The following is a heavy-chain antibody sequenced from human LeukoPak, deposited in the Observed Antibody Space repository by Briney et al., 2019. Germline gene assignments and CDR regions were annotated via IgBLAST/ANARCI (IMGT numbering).Heavy chain of an antibody. D-gene: IGHD1-7*01. CDR1: GGSISSYY. J-gene: IGHJ4*02. V-gene: IGHV4-59*01. CDR3: ARVYSWNYPFDY. Sequence: PSETLSLTCTVSGGSISSYYWSWIRQPPGKGLEWIGYIYYSGSTNYNPSLKSRVTISVDTSKNQFSLKLSSVTAADTAVYYCARVYSWNYPFDYWGQGTLVTVSS. CDR2: IYYSGST.